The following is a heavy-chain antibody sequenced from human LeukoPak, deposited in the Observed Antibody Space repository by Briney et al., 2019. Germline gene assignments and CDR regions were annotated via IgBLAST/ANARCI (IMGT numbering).Heavy chain of an antibody. J-gene: IGHJ6*02. V-gene: IGHV1-46*01. CDR1: GYTFTSNY. Sequence: ASVKVSCKASGYTFTSNYIHWVRQAPGQGLEWMGMIYPRDGSTSYAQKFQGRVTITADESTSTAYMELSSLRSEDTAVYYCARAYSSSWYPLRDYYYGMDVWGQGTTVTVSS. D-gene: IGHD6-13*01. CDR3: ARAYSSSWYPLRDYYYGMDV. CDR2: IYPRDGST.